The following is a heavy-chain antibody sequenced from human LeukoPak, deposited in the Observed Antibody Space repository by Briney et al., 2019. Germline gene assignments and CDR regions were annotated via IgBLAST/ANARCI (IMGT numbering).Heavy chain of an antibody. CDR2: VSGYDGRA. CDR3: ARDYYNDYEDTFDI. D-gene: IGHD4-11*01. V-gene: IGHV1-18*01. Sequence: ASVKVSCKASGYSFASYGISWVRQAPGQGLKWMGWVSGYDGRANYAQNLKGRVTVTAETSTSTVYMELRSLRSDDTAIYYCARDYYNDYEDTFDIWGQGTMVTVSS. CDR1: GYSFASYG. J-gene: IGHJ3*02.